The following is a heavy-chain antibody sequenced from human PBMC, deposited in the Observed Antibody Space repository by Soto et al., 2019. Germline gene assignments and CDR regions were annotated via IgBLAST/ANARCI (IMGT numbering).Heavy chain of an antibody. V-gene: IGHV4-59*08. CDR1: GGSISSYY. CDR2: VHHSWGS. Sequence: QVQLQESGPGLVKPSETLSLSCTVSGGSISSYYWSWFRQSPGKRMEWIGYVHHSWGSSYNPSLPTRVAISLDTSKSQFSRKVTSVTATDTAVYYCARQGFGPLPGLVDVWGQGTTVTVSS. J-gene: IGHJ6*02. CDR3: ARQGFGPLPGLVDV. D-gene: IGHD3-10*01.